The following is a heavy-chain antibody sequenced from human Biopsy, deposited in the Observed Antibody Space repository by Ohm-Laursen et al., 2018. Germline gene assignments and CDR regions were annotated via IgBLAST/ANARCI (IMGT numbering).Heavy chain of an antibody. CDR2: ISGSSNNI. CDR3: TKRRTAVRPFDS. Sequence: SLRLSCAASGFIFSDYGMHWVRQAPGKGLEWVSGISGSSNNIIYADSVRGRFTISRNNAKSSLYLEMNSLRSEDTAFYYCTKRRTAVRPFDSWGHGTLVTVSS. V-gene: IGHV3-9*01. CDR1: GFIFSDYG. D-gene: IGHD6-25*01. J-gene: IGHJ4*01.